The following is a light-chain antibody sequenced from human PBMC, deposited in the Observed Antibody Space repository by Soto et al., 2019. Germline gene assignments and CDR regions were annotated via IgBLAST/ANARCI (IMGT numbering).Light chain of an antibody. J-gene: IGLJ1*01. Sequence: QSVLPQPPSAYGSPGESVTISCAGTINDVGGYNYVSWYQQHPGKVPQLMIYQVTKRPSGVPDRFSASKSDTTASLTISGLQAEDEGDYYCMSYAGGNRFVFGTGTKVTVL. CDR2: QVT. CDR3: MSYAGGNRFV. V-gene: IGLV2-8*01. CDR1: INDVGGYNY.